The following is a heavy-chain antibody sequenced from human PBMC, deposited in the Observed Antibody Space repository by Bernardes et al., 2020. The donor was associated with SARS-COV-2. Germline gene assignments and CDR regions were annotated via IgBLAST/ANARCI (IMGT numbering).Heavy chain of an antibody. J-gene: IGHJ5*02. V-gene: IGHV3-74*01. Sequence: GGSLRLSCAASGFTFSSSWLHWVRQAPGKGLEWVSRINPDGSSTSYADSVKGRFTISRDNAKNMLFLQMSGLRAEDTAMYYCARDLGYCTNGVCSPWGQGTLVTVSS. CDR3: ARDLGYCTNGVCSP. CDR2: INPDGSST. CDR1: GFTFSSSW. D-gene: IGHD2-8*01.